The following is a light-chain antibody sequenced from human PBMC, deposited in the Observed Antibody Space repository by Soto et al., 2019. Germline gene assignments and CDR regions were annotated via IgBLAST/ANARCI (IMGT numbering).Light chain of an antibody. CDR1: QSVSNN. CDR3: QQYGSSPFT. V-gene: IGKV3-20*01. CDR2: GAS. J-gene: IGKJ3*01. Sequence: EIVMTQSPATLSVSPGEGATLSCRASQSVSNNLAWYQQKPGQAPRLLIYGASSRATGIPDRFSGRGSGTDFTLTISRLEPEDFAVYYCQQYGSSPFTFGPGTKVDIK.